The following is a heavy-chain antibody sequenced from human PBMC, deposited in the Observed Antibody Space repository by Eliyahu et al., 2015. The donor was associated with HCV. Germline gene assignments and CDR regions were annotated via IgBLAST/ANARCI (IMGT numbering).Heavy chain of an antibody. CDR1: GFTFRSXS. D-gene: IGHD2-2*02. Sequence: EVQLVESGGGLVQPGGSLRLSCAASGFTFRSXSXXXVRQAPGKGXGWVSYISSSSSTIYYADSVKGRFTISRDNAKNSLYLQMNSLRAEDTAVYYCASYCSSTSCYSPYYYYYGMDVWGQGTTVTVSS. V-gene: IGHV3-48*01. CDR3: ASYCSSTSCYSPYYYYYGMDV. CDR2: ISSSSSTI. J-gene: IGHJ6*02.